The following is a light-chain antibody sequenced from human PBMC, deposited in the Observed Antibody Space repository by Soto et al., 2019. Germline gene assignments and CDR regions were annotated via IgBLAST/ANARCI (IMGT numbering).Light chain of an antibody. Sequence: QSVLTQPPSASGSPGQSVTISCTGTSSDVGSYKYCSWYQQYPGKAPKLMIYEVSKRPSGVPDRFSGSKSGHTASLTVSGLKAEDEADYYCTSYVGSNIWVFGGGTKLTVL. J-gene: IGLJ3*02. V-gene: IGLV2-8*01. CDR2: EVS. CDR3: TSYVGSNIWV. CDR1: SSDVGSYKY.